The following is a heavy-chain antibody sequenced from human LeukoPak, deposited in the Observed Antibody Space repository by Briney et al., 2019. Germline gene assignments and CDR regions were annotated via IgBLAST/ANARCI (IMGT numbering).Heavy chain of an antibody. J-gene: IGHJ4*02. D-gene: IGHD3-16*01. V-gene: IGHV3-53*01. CDR1: GFTVSSSY. CDR2: TYSSGNT. Sequence: GGSLRLSCAASGFTVSSSYMNWVRQAPGKGLEWVSVTYSSGNTYYADSVKGRFTVSRDNSKNTLYLQMNSLRPDDTAVYYCARRINTAWGIDYWGQGTLVTVSS. CDR3: ARRINTAWGIDY.